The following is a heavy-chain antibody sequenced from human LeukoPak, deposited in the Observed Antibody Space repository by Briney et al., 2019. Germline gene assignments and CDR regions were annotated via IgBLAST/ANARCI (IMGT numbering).Heavy chain of an antibody. V-gene: IGHV4-59*08. D-gene: IGHD3-3*01. CDR2: IYDSGST. Sequence: SETLSLTCTVSGGSISSYYWNWIRQPPGKGLEWIGKIYDSGSTDYNPSLKSRVTISLDMSMRQISLTLTSVTAADTAVYYCARRLGTSPEWWYFDLWGRGTLVTVSS. CDR3: ARRLGTSPEWWYFDL. J-gene: IGHJ2*01. CDR1: GGSISSYY.